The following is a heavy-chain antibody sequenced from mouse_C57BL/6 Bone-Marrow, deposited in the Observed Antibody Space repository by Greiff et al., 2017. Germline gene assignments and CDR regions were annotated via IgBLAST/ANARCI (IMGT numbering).Heavy chain of an antibody. V-gene: IGHV5-17*01. Sequence: EVMLMESGGGLVKPGGSLKLSCAASGFTFSDYGMHWVRQAPEKGLEWVAYISSGSSTIYYADTVKGRFTISRDNAKNTLFLQMTSLRSEDTAMYYCARGNWVWFAYWGQGTLVTVSA. D-gene: IGHD4-1*01. CDR1: GFTFSDYG. J-gene: IGHJ3*01. CDR3: ARGNWVWFAY. CDR2: ISSGSSTI.